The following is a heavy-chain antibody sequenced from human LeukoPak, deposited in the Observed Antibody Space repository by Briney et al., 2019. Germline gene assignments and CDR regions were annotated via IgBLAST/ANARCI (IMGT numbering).Heavy chain of an antibody. V-gene: IGHV3-43*02. CDR2: ISGDGATT. CDR3: AKDNQRGGFQH. CDR1: GFSFDDNA. Sequence: PGGSLRLCCAASGFSFDDNAMYWVRQAPGKGLEWVSLISGDGATTYYADSVKGRFNISRDNSKSSLYLQMNSLRSEDTALYYCAKDNQRGGFQHWGQGTLVTVSS. D-gene: IGHD3-16*01. J-gene: IGHJ1*01.